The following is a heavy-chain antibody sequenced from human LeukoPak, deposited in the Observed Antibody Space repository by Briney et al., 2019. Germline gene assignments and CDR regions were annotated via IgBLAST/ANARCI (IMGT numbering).Heavy chain of an antibody. CDR1: GGSISSYY. V-gene: IGHV4-59*12. Sequence: SETLSLTCTVSGGSISSYYWSWIRQPPGKGLEWIGYIYYSGSTNYNPSLKSRVTISVDTSKNQFSLKLSSVTAADTAVYYCASVWWELLESYFDYWGQGTLVTVSS. J-gene: IGHJ4*02. CDR3: ASVWWELLESYFDY. D-gene: IGHD1-26*01. CDR2: IYYSGST.